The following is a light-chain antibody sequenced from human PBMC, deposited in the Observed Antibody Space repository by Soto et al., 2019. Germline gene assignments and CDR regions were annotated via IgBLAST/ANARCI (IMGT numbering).Light chain of an antibody. V-gene: IGKV1-5*03. Sequence: DIQMTQSPSTLSASVGDRVTITCRASQSMSTWLAWYQQRPGKAPKLLIYKASSLQSGVPSRFSGSGSGTEFTLTISSLQPDDGATYYCQQYETFGQGTKVEL. J-gene: IGKJ1*01. CDR2: KAS. CDR1: QSMSTW. CDR3: QQYET.